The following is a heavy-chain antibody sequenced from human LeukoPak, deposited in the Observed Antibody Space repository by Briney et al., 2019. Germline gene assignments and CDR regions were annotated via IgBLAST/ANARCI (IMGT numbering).Heavy chain of an antibody. V-gene: IGHV5-51*01. CDR2: IYPGDSDT. J-gene: IGHJ4*02. CDR1: GYSFTGYW. D-gene: IGHD5-12*01. Sequence: GESLKISCKGSGYSFTGYWIGWVRQMPGKGLEWMGIIYPGDSDTRYSPSFQGQVTISADKSISTAYLQWSSLKASDTAMYYCARLGGYGGYPYYFDYWGQGTLVTVSS. CDR3: ARLGGYGGYPYYFDY.